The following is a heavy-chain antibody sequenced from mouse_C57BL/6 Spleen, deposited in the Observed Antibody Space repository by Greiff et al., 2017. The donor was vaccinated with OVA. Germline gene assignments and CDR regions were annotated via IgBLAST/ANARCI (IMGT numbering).Heavy chain of an antibody. CDR1: GYTFTSYW. Sequence: VQLQQSGAELVKPGASVKLSCKASGYTFTSYWMHWVKQRPGQGLEWIGMIHPNSGSTNYNEKFKSKATLTVDKSSSTAYMQLSSLTSEDSAVYYCAREGFITTVVSYWGQGTLVTVSA. D-gene: IGHD1-1*01. V-gene: IGHV1-64*01. CDR3: AREGFITTVVSY. J-gene: IGHJ3*01. CDR2: IHPNSGST.